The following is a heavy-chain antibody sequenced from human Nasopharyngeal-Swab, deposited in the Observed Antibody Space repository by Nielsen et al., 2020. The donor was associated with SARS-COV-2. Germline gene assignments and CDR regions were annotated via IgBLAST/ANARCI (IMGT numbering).Heavy chain of an antibody. J-gene: IGHJ5*02. Sequence: SQTLSLTGAVYGGSFSGYYWSWIRQPPGKGLEWIGEINHSGSTNYNPSLKSRVTISVDTSKNQFSLKLSSVTAADTAVYYCARVADCSGGSCDGWFDPWGQGTLVTVSS. D-gene: IGHD2-15*01. CDR2: INHSGST. CDR3: ARVADCSGGSCDGWFDP. CDR1: GGSFSGYY. V-gene: IGHV4-34*01.